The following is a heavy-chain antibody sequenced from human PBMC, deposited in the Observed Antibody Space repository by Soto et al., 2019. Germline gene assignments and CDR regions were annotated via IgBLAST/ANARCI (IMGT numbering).Heavy chain of an antibody. Sequence: SETLSLTCAVSGGSISSSNWWGWVRQPPGKGLEWIGEIFHSGSTNYNPSLKSRVTISVDKSKNQFSLKLSSVTAADTAVYYCATRTVAGTGGFDYWGQGTLVTVSS. CDR2: IFHSGST. J-gene: IGHJ4*02. D-gene: IGHD6-19*01. CDR3: ATRTVAGTGGFDY. V-gene: IGHV4-4*02. CDR1: GGSISSSNW.